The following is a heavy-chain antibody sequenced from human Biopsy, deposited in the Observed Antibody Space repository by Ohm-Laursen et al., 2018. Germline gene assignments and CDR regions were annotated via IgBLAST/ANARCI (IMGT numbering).Heavy chain of an antibody. J-gene: IGHJ4*02. CDR1: GGSLSSYY. Sequence: SETLSLTCTVSGGSLSSYYWSWIRQPAGKGLEWIGNIYYSGNTDYSPSLKSRVTISVDTSNNQFSLKLRSVTAADTAVYYCARQVDFWSGYVDYWGQGTLVTVSS. V-gene: IGHV4-59*04. CDR2: IYYSGNT. D-gene: IGHD3-3*01. CDR3: ARQVDFWSGYVDY.